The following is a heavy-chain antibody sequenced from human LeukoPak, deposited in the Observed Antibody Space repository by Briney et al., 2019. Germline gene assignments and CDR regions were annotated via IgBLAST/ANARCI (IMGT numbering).Heavy chain of an antibody. CDR2: FCYSGTS. CDR1: CGSISDYY. D-gene: IGHD3-16*01. J-gene: IGHJ4*02. CDR3: ARHYYGDVYYFDF. Sequence: SETLSLTYTVSCGSISDYYWSWLRQPPGKGLEWMGYFCYSGTSRYNPSLKSRVTFSADTSENQFSLKLNSVTAADTAVYYCARHYYGDVYYFDFWGQGTLVTVSS. V-gene: IGHV4-59*08.